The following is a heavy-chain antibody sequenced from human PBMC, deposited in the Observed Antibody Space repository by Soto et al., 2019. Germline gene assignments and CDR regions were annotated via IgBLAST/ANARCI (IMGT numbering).Heavy chain of an antibody. CDR3: AKDGVVDIVATIEVYYFDY. V-gene: IGHV3-23*01. D-gene: IGHD5-12*01. J-gene: IGHJ4*02. Sequence: EVQLLESGGGLVQPGGSLRLSCAASGFTFSSYAMSWVRQAPGKGLEWVSAISGSGGSTYYADSVKGRFTISRDNSKNTLYLQMNSLRAEDTAVYYCAKDGVVDIVATIEVYYFDYWCQGPLVTVSS. CDR1: GFTFSSYA. CDR2: ISGSGGST.